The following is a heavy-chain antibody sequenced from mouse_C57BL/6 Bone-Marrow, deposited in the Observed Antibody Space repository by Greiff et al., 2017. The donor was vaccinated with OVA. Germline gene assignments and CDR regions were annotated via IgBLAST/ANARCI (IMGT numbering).Heavy chain of an antibody. V-gene: IGHV5-4*01. D-gene: IGHD2-5*01. Sequence: EVQGLESGGGLVKPGGSLKLSCAASGFTFSSYAMSWVRQTPEKRLEWVATISDGGSYTYYPDNVKGRFTISRDNAKNNLYLQMSHLKSEDTAMYYCARDYYSNPYYAMDYWGQGTSVTVSS. J-gene: IGHJ4*01. CDR1: GFTFSSYA. CDR2: ISDGGSYT. CDR3: ARDYYSNPYYAMDY.